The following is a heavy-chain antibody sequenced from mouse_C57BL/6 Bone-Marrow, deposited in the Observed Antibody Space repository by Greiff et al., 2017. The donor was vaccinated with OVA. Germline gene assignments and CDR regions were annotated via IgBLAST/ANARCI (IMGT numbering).Heavy chain of an antibody. V-gene: IGHV14-4*01. CDR1: GFNIKDDY. J-gene: IGHJ2*01. CDR3: TTFTTVVPFDY. D-gene: IGHD1-1*01. CDR2: IDPENGDT. Sequence: LVESGAELVRPGASVKLSCTASGFNIKDDYMHWVKQRPEQGLEWIGWIDPENGDTEYASKFQGKATITADTSSHTAYLQLSSLTSEDTAVYYCTTFTTVVPFDYWGQGTTLTVSS.